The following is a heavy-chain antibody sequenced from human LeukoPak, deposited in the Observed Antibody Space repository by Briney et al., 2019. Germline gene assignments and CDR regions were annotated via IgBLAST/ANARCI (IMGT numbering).Heavy chain of an antibody. V-gene: IGHV1-18*01. CDR3: ARVKKYYDILGTTTSDAFDI. Sequence: ASVSVSCKASGYTFTSYGICWVRQAPGQGLEWMGWISAYNGNTNYAQKLQGRVTMTTDTSTSTAYVELRSLRSDDTAVYYCARVKKYYDILGTTTSDAFDIWGEGTIVTVSS. CDR2: ISAYNGNT. D-gene: IGHD3-9*01. J-gene: IGHJ3*02. CDR1: GYTFTSYG.